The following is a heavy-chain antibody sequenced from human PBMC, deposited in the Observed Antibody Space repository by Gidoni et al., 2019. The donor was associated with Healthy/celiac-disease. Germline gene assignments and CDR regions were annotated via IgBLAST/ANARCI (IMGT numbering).Heavy chain of an antibody. CDR2: IWYDGSNK. CDR3: ASGYCSGGSCYRGDAFDI. J-gene: IGHJ3*02. Sequence: QVQLVESGGGVVQPGRSLRLSCAASGFTFSSSGMPWVRQAPGKGLEWVAVIWYDGSNKYYADSVKGRFTISRDNSKNTLYLQMNSLRAEDTAVYYCASGYCSGGSCYRGDAFDIWGQGTMVTVSS. CDR1: GFTFSSSG. D-gene: IGHD2-15*01. V-gene: IGHV3-33*01.